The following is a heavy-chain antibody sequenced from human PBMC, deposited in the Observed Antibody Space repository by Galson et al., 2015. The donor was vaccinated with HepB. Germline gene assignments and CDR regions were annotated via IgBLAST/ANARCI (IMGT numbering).Heavy chain of an antibody. Sequence: SLRLSCAASGFTFSGYAMSWIRQAPGKGLEWVSLITNGGGSAYYADSVKGRFTIPRDDSKNTLYLQMNSLGAEDTALYYCAKRLAYYFDFWGQGTLVTVSS. CDR3: AKRLAYYFDF. J-gene: IGHJ4*02. CDR1: GFTFSGYA. CDR2: ITNGGGSA. V-gene: IGHV3-23*01. D-gene: IGHD2-21*01.